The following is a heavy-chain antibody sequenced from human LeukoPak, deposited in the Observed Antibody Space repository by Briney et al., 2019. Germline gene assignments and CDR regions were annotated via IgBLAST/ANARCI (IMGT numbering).Heavy chain of an antibody. D-gene: IGHD3-10*01. V-gene: IGHV1-8*02. J-gene: IGHJ4*02. CDR1: GYTFTSYD. CDR2: MNPNSGNT. CDR3: ARAYYYGSGRLPRRGYYFDY. Sequence: ASVKVSCKASGYTFTSYDINWVRQATGHGLEWMGWMNPNSGNTGYAQKFQGRVTTTRNTSISTAYMELSSLRSEDTAVYYCARAYYYGSGRLPRRGYYFDYWGQGTLVTVSS.